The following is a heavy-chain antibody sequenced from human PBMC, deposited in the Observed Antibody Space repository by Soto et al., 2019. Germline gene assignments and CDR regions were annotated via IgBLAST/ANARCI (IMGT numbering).Heavy chain of an antibody. CDR3: ARAGIRTSFDY. Sequence: GSLRLSCTASGFTFGDYPMSWFRQAPGKGLEWVGFIRSKAYGGTTEYAASVKGRFTISRDDSKSIAYLQMNSLKTEDTAVYYCARAGIRTSFDYWGQGTLVTAPQ. CDR1: GFTFGDYP. CDR2: IRSKAYGGTT. V-gene: IGHV3-49*03. D-gene: IGHD2-21*01. J-gene: IGHJ4*02.